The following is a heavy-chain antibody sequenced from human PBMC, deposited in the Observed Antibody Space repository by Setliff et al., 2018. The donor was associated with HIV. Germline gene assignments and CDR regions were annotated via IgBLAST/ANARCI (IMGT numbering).Heavy chain of an antibody. D-gene: IGHD1-26*01. CDR1: GFTFGDYA. Sequence: PGGSLRLSCTASGFTFGDYAMSWVRQAPGKGLEWVGFIRSKAYGGATDYAASVKGRFTISRDDSKSIAYLQMNSLKTEDTAVYYCTRESGRSWEHPYYFDYWGQGTLVTVSS. CDR2: IRSKAYGGAT. V-gene: IGHV3-49*04. J-gene: IGHJ4*02. CDR3: TRESGRSWEHPYYFDY.